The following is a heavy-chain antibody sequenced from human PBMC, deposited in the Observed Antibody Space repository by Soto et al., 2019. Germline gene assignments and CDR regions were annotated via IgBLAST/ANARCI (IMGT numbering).Heavy chain of an antibody. CDR3: ARDSQYSTTWQRFDS. J-gene: IGHJ4*02. V-gene: IGHV1-18*01. D-gene: IGHD6-13*01. Sequence: QVQLVQSGVEVKKPGASVKVSCKASGYTFTDYAISWVRQAPGRGLEWMGWVNTYNGNPNYAQIFQGRVTMTTDTSTDTAYMPLRSLKSDHSAVYYCARDSQYSTTWQRFDSWGQGTLVTVSS. CDR2: VNTYNGNP. CDR1: GYTFTDYA.